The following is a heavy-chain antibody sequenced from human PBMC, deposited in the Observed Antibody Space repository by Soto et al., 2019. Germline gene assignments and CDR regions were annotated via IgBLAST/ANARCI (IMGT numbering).Heavy chain of an antibody. Sequence: QVQLVQSGAEVKKPGASVKVSCKASGYTFTGYFMHWVRQAPGQGLERVGWINSNSGATKYAQKFPGRVTLSRDTSIRTAYMELSGLRSDDTAVYYCARGGGMIFAPLPWGQGTLVTVSS. V-gene: IGHV1-2*02. CDR1: GYTFTGYF. CDR3: ARGGGMIFAPLP. D-gene: IGHD3-16*01. CDR2: INSNSGAT. J-gene: IGHJ5*02.